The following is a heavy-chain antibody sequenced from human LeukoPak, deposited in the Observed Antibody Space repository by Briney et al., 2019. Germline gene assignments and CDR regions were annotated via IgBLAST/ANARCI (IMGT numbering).Heavy chain of an antibody. V-gene: IGHV3-23*01. Sequence: GGSLRLSCAASGFTFSNYAMSWVRQAPGKGLEWVSAISGSGGGTYSADSVEGRFTISRDNSKNTLNLQTNSLRAEDTAVYYCARGYSYGYVDHWGQGALVTVSS. CDR3: ARGYSYGYVDH. D-gene: IGHD5-18*01. J-gene: IGHJ4*02. CDR1: GFTFSNYA. CDR2: ISGSGGGT.